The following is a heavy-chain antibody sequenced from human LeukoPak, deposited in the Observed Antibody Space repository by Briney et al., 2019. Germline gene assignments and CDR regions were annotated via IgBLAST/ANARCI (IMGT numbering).Heavy chain of an antibody. Sequence: GGSLRLSCAVSEFTFSHFAMHWVRQAPGKGLEWVAVVSSHGNDGYYADSVKGRFTISRDNSKHTLYLQIDSLRAEDTSIYYCTRDSYNFNDFDYWGQGTLVTVSS. CDR2: VSSHGNDG. V-gene: IGHV3-30*01. D-gene: IGHD5-24*01. CDR3: TRDSYNFNDFDY. CDR1: EFTFSHFA. J-gene: IGHJ4*02.